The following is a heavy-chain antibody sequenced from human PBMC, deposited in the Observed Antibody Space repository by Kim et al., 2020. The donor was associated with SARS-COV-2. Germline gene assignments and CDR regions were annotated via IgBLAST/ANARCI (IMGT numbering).Heavy chain of an antibody. D-gene: IGHD4-17*01. V-gene: IGHV1-18*01. CDR3: ARDKGPTVTTVWFYYYYGMDV. J-gene: IGHJ6*02. Sequence: ASVKVSCKASGYTFTSYGISWVRQAPGQGLEWMGWISAYNGNTNYAQKLQGRVTMTTDTSTSTAHMELRSLRSDDTAVYYCARDKGPTVTTVWFYYYYGMDVWGQGTTVTVSS. CDR2: ISAYNGNT. CDR1: GYTFTSYG.